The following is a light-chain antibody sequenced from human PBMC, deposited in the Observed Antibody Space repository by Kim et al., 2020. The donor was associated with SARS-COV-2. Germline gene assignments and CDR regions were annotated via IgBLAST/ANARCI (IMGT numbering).Light chain of an antibody. J-gene: IGKJ4*01. CDR1: QSVSSY. Sequence: SFSPGERATLSCRASQSVSSYLAWYQQKPGQAPRLLIYDASNRATGIPARFSGIGSGTDFTLTISSLEPEDFAVYYCQQRSNWPTFGGGTKVDIK. CDR3: QQRSNWPT. V-gene: IGKV3-11*01. CDR2: DAS.